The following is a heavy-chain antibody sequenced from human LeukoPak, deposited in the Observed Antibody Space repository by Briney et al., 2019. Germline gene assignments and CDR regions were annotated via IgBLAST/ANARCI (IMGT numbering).Heavy chain of an antibody. J-gene: IGHJ4*02. D-gene: IGHD3-10*01. CDR1: GFTFSNAW. Sequence: PGGSLRLSCAASGFTFSNAWMSWVRQAPGKGLEWVGRIKSKTDGGTTDYAAPVKGRFTISRDDSKNTLYLQMNSLKTEDTAVYYCAKAAKYYYGSETYYFFEHWGQGTPVTASS. CDR2: IKSKTDGGTT. CDR3: AKAAKYYYGSETYYFFEH. V-gene: IGHV3-15*01.